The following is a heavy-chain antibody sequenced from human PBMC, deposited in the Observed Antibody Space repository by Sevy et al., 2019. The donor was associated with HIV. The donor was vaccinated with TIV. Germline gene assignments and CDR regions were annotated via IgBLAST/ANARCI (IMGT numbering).Heavy chain of an antibody. J-gene: IGHJ5*02. CDR2: IKQDGSEK. CDR3: ATSGGET. D-gene: IGHD3-16*01. Sequence: GGSLRLSCAASGFTFSSYWMNWIRQAPGKGLEWEANIKQDGSEKYYVDSVKGRFTISRDNAKNSLYLEMNTLRAEDAAVYYCATSGGETWGQGTLVTVS. V-gene: IGHV3-7*01. CDR1: GFTFSSYW.